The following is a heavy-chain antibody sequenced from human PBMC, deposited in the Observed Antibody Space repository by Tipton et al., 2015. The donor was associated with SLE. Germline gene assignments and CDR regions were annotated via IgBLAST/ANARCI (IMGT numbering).Heavy chain of an antibody. V-gene: IGHV4-61*01. CDR1: GGSISSSSYY. J-gene: IGHJ3*02. Sequence: LRLSCTVSGGSISSSSYYWSWIRQPPGKGLEWIGYIYYSGSTNYNPSLKSRVTISVDTSKNQFSLKLSSVTAADTAVYYCAREWFGAFDIWGQGTMVTVSS. CDR3: AREWFGAFDI. CDR2: IYYSGST. D-gene: IGHD3-16*01.